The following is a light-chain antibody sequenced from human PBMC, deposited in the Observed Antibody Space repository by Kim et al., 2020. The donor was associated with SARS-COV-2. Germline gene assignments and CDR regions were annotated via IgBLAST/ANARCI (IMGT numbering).Light chain of an antibody. CDR2: AAS. CDR1: QSISSY. Sequence: DIQMTQSPSSLSASVGDRVTITCRASQSISSYLNWYQQKPGKAPKLLIYAASSLQSGVPSRFSGSGSGTDFTLTISSLQPKDFATYYCQQSYSTPRYTFGQGTKLEI. J-gene: IGKJ2*01. V-gene: IGKV1-39*01. CDR3: QQSYSTPRYT.